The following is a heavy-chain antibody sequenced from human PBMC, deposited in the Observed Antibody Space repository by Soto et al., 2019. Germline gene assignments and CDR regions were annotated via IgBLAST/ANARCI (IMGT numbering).Heavy chain of an antibody. V-gene: IGHV3-74*01. CDR2: INSDGSST. D-gene: IGHD3-3*01. CDR1: GFTFSSYW. CDR3: ATLELRFLARYGMDV. J-gene: IGHJ6*02. Sequence: PGGSLRLSCAASGFTFSSYWVHWVRQAPGKGLVWVSRINSDGSSTSYADSVKGRFTISRDNAKNTLYLQMNSLRAEDTAVYYCATLELRFLARYGMDVWGQGTTVTVSS.